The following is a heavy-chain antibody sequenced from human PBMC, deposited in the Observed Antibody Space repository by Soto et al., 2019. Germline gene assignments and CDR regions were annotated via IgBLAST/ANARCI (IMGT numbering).Heavy chain of an antibody. J-gene: IGHJ4*02. CDR1: GFTFSNAW. V-gene: IGHV3-15*07. CDR2: IKSKTDGGTT. CDR3: TTGVWDTLWKALQLL. Sequence: GGSLRLSCAASGFTFSNAWMNWVRQAPGKGLEWVGRIKSKTDGGTTDYAAPVKGRFTISRDDSKNTLYLQMNSLKTEDTAVYYCTTGVWDTLWKALQLLWGQGTLVTVSS. D-gene: IGHD1-26*01.